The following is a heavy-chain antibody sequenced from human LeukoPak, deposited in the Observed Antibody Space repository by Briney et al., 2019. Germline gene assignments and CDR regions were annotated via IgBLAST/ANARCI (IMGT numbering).Heavy chain of an antibody. J-gene: IGHJ3*02. CDR3: ARDAGTTGTTPMLNDPFDI. CDR1: GYTFTSYY. D-gene: IGHD1-1*01. Sequence: GASVKVSCKTSGYTFTSYYMHWVRQAPGQGLEWMGIINPSGGSTTYSQKFQGRVTMTRDTSTSTVYMELSSLRSADTAVYYCARDAGTTGTTPMLNDPFDIWGQGTMVTVSS. V-gene: IGHV1-46*01. CDR2: INPSGGST.